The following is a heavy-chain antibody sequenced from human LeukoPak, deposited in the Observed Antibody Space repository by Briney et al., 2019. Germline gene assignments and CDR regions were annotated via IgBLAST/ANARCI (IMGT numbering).Heavy chain of an antibody. CDR3: AREGAYGYFDY. V-gene: IGHV1-69*05. D-gene: IGHD4-17*01. Sequence: ASVKVSCKASGGTFSSYAISWVRQAPGQGLEWMGGIIPIFGTANYAQKFQGRVTITTDESTSTAYMELSSLRSEDTAVYYCAREGAYGYFDYWGQGTLVPSPQ. CDR2: IIPIFGTA. J-gene: IGHJ4*02. CDR1: GGTFSSYA.